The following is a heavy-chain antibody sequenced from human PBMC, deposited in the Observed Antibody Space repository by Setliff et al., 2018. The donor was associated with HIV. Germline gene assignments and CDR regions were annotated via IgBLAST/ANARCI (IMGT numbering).Heavy chain of an antibody. CDR3: ARGTLVVPDARDYYYYLDI. V-gene: IGHV4-59*11. CDR2: IYYTGTT. D-gene: IGHD2-2*01. J-gene: IGHJ6*03. CDR1: GGSISNHF. Sequence: PSETLSLTCTVPGGSISNHFWSWIRQPPGKGLEWIGHIYYTGTTNDNPSLKSRLTISVDTSKNQFSLRLRSVTAADSAVYYCARGTLVVPDARDYYYYLDIWGQGNTVTVSS.